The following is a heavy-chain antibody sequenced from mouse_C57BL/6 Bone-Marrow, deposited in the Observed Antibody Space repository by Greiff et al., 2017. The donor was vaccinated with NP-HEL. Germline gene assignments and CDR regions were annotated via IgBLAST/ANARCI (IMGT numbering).Heavy chain of an antibody. CDR2: IYPGSGST. CDR1: GYTFTSYW. D-gene: IGHD1-1*01. J-gene: IGHJ4*01. CDR3: ARDYYDGSSYGYYAMDY. V-gene: IGHV1-55*01. Sequence: QVQLKQPGAELVKPGASVKMSCKASGYTFTSYWITWVKQRPGQGLEWIGDIYPGSGSTNYNEKFKSKATLTVDTSSSTAYMQLSSLTSEDSAVYYCARDYYDGSSYGYYAMDYWGQGTSVTVSS.